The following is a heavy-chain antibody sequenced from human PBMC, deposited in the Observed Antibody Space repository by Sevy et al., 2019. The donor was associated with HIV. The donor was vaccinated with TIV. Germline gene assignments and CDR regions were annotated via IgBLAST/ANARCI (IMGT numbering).Heavy chain of an antibody. V-gene: IGHV3-20*04. D-gene: IGHD3-22*01. CDR3: ARSTYYFDTTGFGALDF. CDR1: GFIFDDYA. Sequence: GGSLRLSCAASGFIFDDYAMNWVRQVPGKGLEWDSGINWKGAGTGYADSVQSRFTISRDNAKNSLYLQMNSLRAEDTALYYCARSTYYFDTTGFGALDFWGQGTMVTVSS. CDR2: INWKGAGT. J-gene: IGHJ3*01.